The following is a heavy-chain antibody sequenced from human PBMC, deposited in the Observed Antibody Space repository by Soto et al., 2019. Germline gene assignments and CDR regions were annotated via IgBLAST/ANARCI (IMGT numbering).Heavy chain of an antibody. CDR3: ARHHVPTTSENCFDP. CDR1: GYTFFTYD. D-gene: IGHD5-12*01. Sequence: ASVKVSCKASGYTFFTYDISWVRQAPGQGLEWMGWISTYSGDTKYAQKFQGRVTMTTDTSTTTAYLELRSLRSDDTAVYYCARHHVPTTSENCFDPWGQGTLVTVSS. V-gene: IGHV1-18*01. CDR2: ISTYSGDT. J-gene: IGHJ5*02.